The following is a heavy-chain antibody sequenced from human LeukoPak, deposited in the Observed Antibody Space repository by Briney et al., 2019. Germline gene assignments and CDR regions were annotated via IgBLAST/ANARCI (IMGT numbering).Heavy chain of an antibody. V-gene: IGHV3-7*01. CDR1: GFTSSSYW. J-gene: IGHJ6*03. CDR3: ARDSSEYYYYYMDV. D-gene: IGHD2/OR15-2a*01. CDR2: IKQDGSEK. Sequence: GGSLRLSCAASGFTSSSYWMSWVRQAPGKGLEWVANIKQDGSEKYYVDSVKGRFTISRDNAKNSLYLQMNSLRAEDTAVYYCARDSSEYYYYYMDVWGKGTTVTVSS.